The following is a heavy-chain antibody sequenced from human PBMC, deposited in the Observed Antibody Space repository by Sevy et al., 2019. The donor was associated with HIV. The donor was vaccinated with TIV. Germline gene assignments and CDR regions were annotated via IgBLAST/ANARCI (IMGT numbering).Heavy chain of an antibody. CDR3: AKDRDGYNRRPDY. V-gene: IGHV3-30*18. CDR2: ISYDGSNK. J-gene: IGHJ4*02. D-gene: IGHD5-12*01. Sequence: GGSLRLSCAASGFTFSSYGMHWVRQAPGKGLEWVAVISYDGSNKYYVDSVKGRFTISRDNSKNTLYLQMNSLRAEDTAVYYCAKDRDGYNRRPDYWGQGTLVTVSS. CDR1: GFTFSSYG.